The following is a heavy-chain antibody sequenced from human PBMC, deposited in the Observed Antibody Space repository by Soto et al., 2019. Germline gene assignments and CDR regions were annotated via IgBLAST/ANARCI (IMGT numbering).Heavy chain of an antibody. CDR2: IHPSGST. D-gene: IGHD3-22*01. CDR1: GGSFSAYY. Sequence: SGTLSLTCAFYGGSFSAYYWSWTRQPPGKGLEWIGEIHPSGSTNYNPSLESRVTLSLDTSKNQFSLKLSSVTAADTAVYYCARDDGSYDSSGPVAYYGLDIWGQGTTVTVSS. CDR3: ARDDGSYDSSGPVAYYGLDI. J-gene: IGHJ6*02. V-gene: IGHV4-34*01.